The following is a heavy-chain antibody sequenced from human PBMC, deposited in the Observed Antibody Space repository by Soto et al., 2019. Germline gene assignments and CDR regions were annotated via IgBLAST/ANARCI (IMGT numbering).Heavy chain of an antibody. CDR2: ISNDGTNK. V-gene: IGHV3-30*18. D-gene: IGHD5-12*01. CDR1: GFTFNIFG. J-gene: IGHJ4*02. CDR3: AKGSTRWLESLLHY. Sequence: GGSLRLSCAASGFTFNIFGMHWVRQAPGKGLEWVALISNDGTNKYYADSVRGRFTISGDSSKNTVFLQMDSLRADDTAVYYCAKGSTRWLESLLHYWGQGTLVTVSS.